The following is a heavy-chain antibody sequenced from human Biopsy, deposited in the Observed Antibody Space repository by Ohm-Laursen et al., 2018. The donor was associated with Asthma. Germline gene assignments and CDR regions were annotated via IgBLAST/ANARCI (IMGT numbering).Heavy chain of an antibody. Sequence: GASVKVSCKTSGYTFNSAGITWVRQAPGQGLEWMGWISVYNGNTKVAQKLQDRVTMITDTSTSTAYMGLRSLRSDDTAVYFCARGVDYSHYYGIDVWGQGTTVTVS. CDR2: ISVYNGNT. V-gene: IGHV1-18*01. D-gene: IGHD3-10*01. CDR1: GYTFNSAG. J-gene: IGHJ6*02. CDR3: ARGVDYSHYYGIDV.